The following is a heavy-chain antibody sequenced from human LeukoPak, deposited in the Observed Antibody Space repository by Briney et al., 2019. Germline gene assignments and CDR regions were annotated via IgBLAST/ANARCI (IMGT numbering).Heavy chain of an antibody. CDR3: AKDRGYSGYQKSYCYYCGMDV. CDR1: GFTFSSYA. D-gene: IGHD5-12*01. Sequence: GGALRLSCAASGFTFSSYAMSWLRQAPGKGLEWVSVISGSGGRTYYADSGKGRFTISKDNSKNTLYLQMNSLRAEDTAVYYWAKDRGYSGYQKSYCYYCGMDVGGQGTTVTVS. J-gene: IGHJ6*02. V-gene: IGHV3-23*01. CDR2: ISGSGGRT.